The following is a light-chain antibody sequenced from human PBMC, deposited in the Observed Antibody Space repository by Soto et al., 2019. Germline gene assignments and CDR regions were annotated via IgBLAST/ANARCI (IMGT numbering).Light chain of an antibody. V-gene: IGLV3-21*02. CDR3: QVWDSSSAL. CDR1: NIGSKS. Sequence: SSELTQPPSVSVAPGQTARITCGGNNIGSKSVHWYQQKPGQAPVLVVYDDSDRPSGIPGRFSGSNSGNTATLTISRVEAGDEADYYCQVWDSSSALFGGGTQLTVL. J-gene: IGLJ2*01. CDR2: DDS.